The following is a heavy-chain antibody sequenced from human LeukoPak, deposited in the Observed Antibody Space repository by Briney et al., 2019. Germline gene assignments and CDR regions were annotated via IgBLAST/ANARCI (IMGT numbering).Heavy chain of an antibody. CDR2: LNQDGGEK. V-gene: IGHV3-7*03. Sequence: GGSLRLSCGASGFTFSTTWMIWVRQAPGKGLEWVANLNQDGGEKYYVDSVKGRFTISRDNGRNSLYLQMDSLRVEDTAVYYCVRGLYGYWGQGTLVTVSS. CDR1: GFTFSTTW. CDR3: VRGLYGY. J-gene: IGHJ4*02. D-gene: IGHD4-17*01.